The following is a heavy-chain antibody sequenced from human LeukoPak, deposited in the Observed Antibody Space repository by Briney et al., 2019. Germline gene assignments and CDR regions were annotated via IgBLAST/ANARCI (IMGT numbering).Heavy chain of an antibody. J-gene: IGHJ5*02. Sequence: SQTLSLTCTVSGGSISSGGYYWSWIRQHPGTGLEWIGYIYYSGSTYYNPSLKSRVTISVDTSKNQFSLKLSSVTAADTAVYYCARVEQWLNWFDPWGQGTLVTVSS. CDR2: IYYSGST. CDR3: ARVEQWLNWFDP. V-gene: IGHV4-31*03. D-gene: IGHD6-19*01. CDR1: GGSISSGGYY.